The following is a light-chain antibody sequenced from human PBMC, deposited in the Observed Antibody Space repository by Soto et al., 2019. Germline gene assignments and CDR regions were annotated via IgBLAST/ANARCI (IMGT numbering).Light chain of an antibody. J-gene: IGLJ2*01. V-gene: IGLV2-18*02. CDR1: SSDVGGYNR. CDR2: EVT. CDR3: SSYTSSSTLV. Sequence: QSALTQPPSVSGSPGQSVTISCTGTSSDVGGYNRVSWYQQPPGTAPKLMIYEVTYRPSGVPDRFSGSKSGNTASLTISGLQPEDEGDYYCSSYTSSSTLVFGGGTKVTVL.